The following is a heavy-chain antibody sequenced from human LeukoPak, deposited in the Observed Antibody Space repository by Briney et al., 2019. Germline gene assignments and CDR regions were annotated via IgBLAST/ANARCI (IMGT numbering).Heavy chain of an antibody. Sequence: SETLSLTCTVSGGSISSSSYYWGWIRQPPGKGLEWIGSIYYSGSTYYNPSLKSRVTISVDTSKNQSSLKLSSVTAADTAVYYCARVGRRDSSSWKGNYFDYWGQGTLVTVSS. CDR2: IYYSGST. J-gene: IGHJ4*02. V-gene: IGHV4-39*07. CDR1: GGSISSSSYY. D-gene: IGHD6-13*01. CDR3: ARVGRRDSSSWKGNYFDY.